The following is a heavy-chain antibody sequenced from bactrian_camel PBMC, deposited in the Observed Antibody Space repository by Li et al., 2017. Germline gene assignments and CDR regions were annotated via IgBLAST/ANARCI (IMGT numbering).Heavy chain of an antibody. CDR3: AALRGGYCFKDY. J-gene: IGHJ4*01. CDR2: IHHDLTI. CDR1: GHTHSTYC. D-gene: IGHD2*01. V-gene: IGHV3S55*01. Sequence: QLVESGGGSVQAGGSLRLSCAAPGHTHSTYCMAWFRQPPGKEREGIAYIHHDLTIDYADSVKGRFTISQDDTKRTLYLQMNDLKTEDTAKYFCAALRGGYCFKDYWGQGTQVTVS.